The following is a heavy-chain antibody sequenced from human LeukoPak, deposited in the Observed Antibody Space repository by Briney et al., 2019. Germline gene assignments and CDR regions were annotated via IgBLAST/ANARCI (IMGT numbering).Heavy chain of an antibody. CDR1: GGTFSSYA. J-gene: IGHJ6*03. Sequence: AASVKVSCKSSGGTFSSYAISWVRQAPGQGLEWMGGIISIFGTTNYAQKIQGRVTITADESTSTAYMELSSLRSEDTAVYYCARDGIAARPAQYYYYYYYMDVWGKGTTVTVSS. D-gene: IGHD6-6*01. V-gene: IGHV1-69*13. CDR2: IISIFGTT. CDR3: ARDGIAARPAQYYYYYYYMDV.